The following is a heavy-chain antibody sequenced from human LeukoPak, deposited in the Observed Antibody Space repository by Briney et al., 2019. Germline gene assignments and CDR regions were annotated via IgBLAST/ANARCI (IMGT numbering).Heavy chain of an antibody. CDR3: ARTGGDFWSGYYLDY. J-gene: IGHJ4*02. CDR1: GGSISSGSYY. CDR2: IYTSGST. V-gene: IGHV4-61*02. Sequence: PSETLSLTCTVSGGSISSGSYYWSWIRQPAGKGLEWIGRIYTSGSTNYNPSLKSRVTISVDTSKNQFSLKLSSVTAADTAVYYCARTGGDFWSGYYLDYWGQGTLVTVSS. D-gene: IGHD3-3*01.